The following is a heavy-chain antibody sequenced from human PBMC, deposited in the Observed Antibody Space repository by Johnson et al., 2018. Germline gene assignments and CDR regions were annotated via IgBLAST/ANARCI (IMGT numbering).Heavy chain of an antibody. CDR2: TFYYGST. V-gene: IGHV4-59*01. D-gene: IGHD2-21*02. CDR3: ARQVTVYREPFDY. CDR1: GDSISRSY. Sequence: QVQLQESGPGLVKPSETLSLTCTVSGDSISRSYWNWIRQSPGKGLEWIGNTFYYGSTTYNPSLKSRVTISLDTSKNQLSLKLTSVTAADTALYFFARQVTVYREPFDYWGQGTLVTVSS. J-gene: IGHJ4*02.